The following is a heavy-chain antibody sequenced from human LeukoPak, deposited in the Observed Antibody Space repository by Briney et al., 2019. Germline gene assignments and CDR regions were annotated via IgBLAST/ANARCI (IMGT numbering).Heavy chain of an antibody. CDR1: GFSFSGYG. CDR3: ARDFGSGGYHY. D-gene: IGHD3-10*01. J-gene: IGHJ4*02. V-gene: IGHV3-30*02. CDR2: IRYDGSNE. Sequence: GGSLRLSCAASGFSFSGYGMHWVRQAPGKGLEWVAFIRYDGSNEYYADSVKGRFTISRDNSKSTLYLQMNSLTVSDTAVYYCARDFGSGGYHYWGQGTLVTVSS.